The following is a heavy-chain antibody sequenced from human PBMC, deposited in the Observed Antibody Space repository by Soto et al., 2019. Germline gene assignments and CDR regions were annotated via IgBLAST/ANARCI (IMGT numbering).Heavy chain of an antibody. Sequence: PSETLSLTCAVSGGSISSGGYSWSWIRQPPGKGLEWIGYIYHSGSTYYNPSLKSRVTFTRDTSAGTVYMQLSSLTSEDTAVYYCARDDSGFSGSHYIDYFNYWGQGALVTVSS. V-gene: IGHV4-30-2*05. CDR1: GGSISSGGYS. J-gene: IGHJ4*02. D-gene: IGHD1-26*01. CDR2: IYHSGST. CDR3: ARDDSGFSGSHYIDYFNY.